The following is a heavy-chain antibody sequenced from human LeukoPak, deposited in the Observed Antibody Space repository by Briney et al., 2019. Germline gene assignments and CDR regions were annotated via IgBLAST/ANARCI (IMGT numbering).Heavy chain of an antibody. CDR2: IYSGGST. V-gene: IGHV3-66*01. CDR3: ASSVGCSSTSCYLLEYYYYYGMDV. Sequence: GGSLRLSCAASGFTVSSNYMSWVRQAPGKGLEWVSVIYSGGSTYYADSVKGRFTISRDNSKNTPYLQMNSLRAEDTAVYYCASSVGCSSTSCYLLEYYYYYGMDVWGQGTTVTVSS. D-gene: IGHD2-2*01. CDR1: GFTVSSNY. J-gene: IGHJ6*02.